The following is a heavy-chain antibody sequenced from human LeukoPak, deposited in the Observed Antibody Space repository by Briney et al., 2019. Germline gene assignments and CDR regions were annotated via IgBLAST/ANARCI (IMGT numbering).Heavy chain of an antibody. Sequence: GRSLRLSNAPSWFTLSGSSMHSVRQASGKWLESVGRIISKANSYAKAYAASVKGRFTISRDDSKNTAYLQMNSLKPEDTAVYYCTIVEGYYDSSGYSPGGYWGQGTLVTVSS. CDR1: WFTLSGSS. J-gene: IGHJ4*02. D-gene: IGHD3-22*01. CDR3: TIVEGYYDSSGYSPGGY. V-gene: IGHV3-73*01. CDR2: IISKANSYAK.